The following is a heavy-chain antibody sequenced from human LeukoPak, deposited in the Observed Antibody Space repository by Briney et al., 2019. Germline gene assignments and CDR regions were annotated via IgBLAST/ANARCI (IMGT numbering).Heavy chain of an antibody. D-gene: IGHD1-26*01. CDR2: INPHTGGT. CDR3: ARDNSVGDVAWWFDP. V-gene: IGHV1-2*02. Sequence: ASVKVSCKASGYTFTGYYMHWVRQAPGQGLEWMGWINPHTGGTNYAQKFQGRVTMTRDMSTTTDYMELSSLRSEDTAVYYCARDNSVGDVAWWFDPWGQGTLVTVSS. CDR1: GYTFTGYY. J-gene: IGHJ5*02.